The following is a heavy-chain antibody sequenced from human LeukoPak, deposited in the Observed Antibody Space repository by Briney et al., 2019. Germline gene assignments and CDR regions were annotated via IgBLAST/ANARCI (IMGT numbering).Heavy chain of an antibody. J-gene: IGHJ4*02. V-gene: IGHV1-69*13. CDR3: ASGYYDFWSGWSYY. D-gene: IGHD3-3*01. CDR1: GGTFSSYA. CDR2: IIPIFGTA. Sequence: ASVKVSCKASGGTFSSYAISWVRQAPGQGLEWMGGIIPIFGTANYAQKFQGRVTITADESTSTAYMELSSLRSEDTAVYYCASGYYDFWSGWSYYWGQGTLVTVSS.